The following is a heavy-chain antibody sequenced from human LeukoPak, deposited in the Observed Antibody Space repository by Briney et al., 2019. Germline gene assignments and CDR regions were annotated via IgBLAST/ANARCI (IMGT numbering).Heavy chain of an antibody. CDR3: ARADFDWLFLTL. J-gene: IGHJ4*02. V-gene: IGHV4-34*01. CDR1: GGSFSGYY. Sequence: SETLSLTCAVYGGSFSGYYWSWIRQPPGKGLEWIGSIDYSGGTYFSPSLRSRVTLSVDTSKNQFSLNLISVTAADTAVYYCARADFDWLFLTLWGQGTPVTVSS. CDR2: IDYSGGT. D-gene: IGHD3-9*01.